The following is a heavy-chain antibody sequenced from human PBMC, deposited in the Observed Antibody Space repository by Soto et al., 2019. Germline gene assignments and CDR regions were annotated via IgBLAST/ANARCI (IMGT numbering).Heavy chain of an antibody. CDR2: ISGSGGST. CDR1: GFTFSSYA. V-gene: IGHV3-23*01. D-gene: IGHD6-13*01. J-gene: IGHJ4*02. Sequence: PGGSLRLSCSASGFTFSSYAMSWVRQAPGKGLESVSAISGSGGSTYYADSVKGRFTISRDNSKNTLYLQMDSLRAEDTAVYYCAKGPPPPYSSTWYYFDSCGQGIRFTVSS. CDR3: AKGPPPPYSSTWYYFDS.